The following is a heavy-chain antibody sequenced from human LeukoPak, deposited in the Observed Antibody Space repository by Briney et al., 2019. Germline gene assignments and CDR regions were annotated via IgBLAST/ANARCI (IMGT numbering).Heavy chain of an antibody. Sequence: GGSLRPSCAASGFTFSSYGMHWVRQAPGKGLEWVAVIWYDGSNKYYADSVKGRFTISRDNSKNTLYLQMNSLRAEDTAVYYCARDRGDLYGSGSYYPYYFDYWGQGTLVTVSS. CDR3: ARDRGDLYGSGSYYPYYFDY. CDR2: IWYDGSNK. D-gene: IGHD3-10*01. CDR1: GFTFSSYG. V-gene: IGHV3-33*01. J-gene: IGHJ4*02.